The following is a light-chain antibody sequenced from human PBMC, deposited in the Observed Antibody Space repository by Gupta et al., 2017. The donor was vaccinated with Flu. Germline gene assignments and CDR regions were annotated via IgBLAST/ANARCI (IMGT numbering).Light chain of an antibody. CDR3: SSYAGSNNYVV. CDR1: SSDVGGYNY. Sequence: QSALTQPPSASGSPGQSVNISCPGTSSDVGGYNYVSWYQQHPGKAPKLMIYEVSKRPSGVPDRFSGSKSGNTASLTVSGLQAEDEADYYCSSYAGSNNYVVFGGGTKLTVL. J-gene: IGLJ2*01. CDR2: EVS. V-gene: IGLV2-8*01.